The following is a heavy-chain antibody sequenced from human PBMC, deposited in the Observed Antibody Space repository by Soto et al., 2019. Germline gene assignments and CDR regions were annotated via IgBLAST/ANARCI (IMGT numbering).Heavy chain of an antibody. CDR1: GGSISSYY. V-gene: IGHV4-59*01. CDR3: ARNTDRGNYDY. D-gene: IGHD2-15*01. Sequence: PSETLSLTCTVSGGSISSYYWSWIRQSPGKGLEWIGYIYYSGSTNYNPSLKSRVTISVDTSKNQFSLKLSSVTAADTAVYYCARNTDRGNYDYWGQGTLVTVSS. CDR2: IYYSGST. J-gene: IGHJ4*02.